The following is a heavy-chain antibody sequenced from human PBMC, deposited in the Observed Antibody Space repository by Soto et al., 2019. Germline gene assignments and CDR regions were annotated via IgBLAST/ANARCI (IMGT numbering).Heavy chain of an antibody. CDR2: VGPAGDT. CDR1: GFTFSSYD. V-gene: IGHV3-13*01. D-gene: IGHD1-26*01. Sequence: EVQLVESGGGFVQPGGSLRLSCAASGFTFSSYDMHWVRQVIGKGLEWVAAVGPAGDTHYADSVKGRFIISRENVKNSMFLQRNSLRADDTAVYYCVRAGGVGATWSWFTPWGQGSLVTVSS. J-gene: IGHJ5*02. CDR3: VRAGGVGATWSWFTP.